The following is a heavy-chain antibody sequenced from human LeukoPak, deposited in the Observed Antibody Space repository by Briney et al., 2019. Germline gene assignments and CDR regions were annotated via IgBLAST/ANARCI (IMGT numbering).Heavy chain of an antibody. CDR3: ARDATPQQLVIWFDP. Sequence: GASVKVSCKASGYTFTSYYMHWVRQAPGQGLEWIGIINPSGGSTSYAQKFQGRVTMTRDTSTSTVYMELSSLRSEDTAVYYCARDATPQQLVIWFDPWGQGTLVTVSS. D-gene: IGHD6-13*01. CDR2: INPSGGST. V-gene: IGHV1-46*01. J-gene: IGHJ5*02. CDR1: GYTFTSYY.